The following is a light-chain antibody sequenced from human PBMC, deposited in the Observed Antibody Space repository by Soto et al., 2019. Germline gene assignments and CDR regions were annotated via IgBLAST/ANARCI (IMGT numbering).Light chain of an antibody. J-gene: IGKJ2*01. CDR2: TAS. Sequence: DIQMTQSPSTLSASVGDRVTITCRASQSISTWLAWYQQKPGKAPKLLIYTASRLESGVPSRFSGRGSGTAFTLTISSLQPDDFAPYYCQQYNSPSSYTFGQGTKLEIK. CDR1: QSISTW. CDR3: QQYNSPSSYT. V-gene: IGKV1-5*03.